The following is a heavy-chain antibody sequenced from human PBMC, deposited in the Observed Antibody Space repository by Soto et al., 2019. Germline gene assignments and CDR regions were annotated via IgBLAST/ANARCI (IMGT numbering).Heavy chain of an antibody. D-gene: IGHD6-13*01. J-gene: IGHJ1*01. Sequence: GASVKVSCKASGRTFSSYTISWVRQAPGQGLEWMGRIIPILGIANYAQKFQGRVTITADKSTSTAYMELSSLRSGDTAVYYCATAPAYSSSWPTPSQHWGQGTLVTVSS. CDR1: GRTFSSYT. V-gene: IGHV1-69*02. CDR2: IIPILGIA. CDR3: ATAPAYSSSWPTPSQH.